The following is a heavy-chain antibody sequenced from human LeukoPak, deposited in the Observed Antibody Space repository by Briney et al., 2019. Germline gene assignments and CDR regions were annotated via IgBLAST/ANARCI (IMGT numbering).Heavy chain of an antibody. CDR3: ATDQYSSGWSFDY. Sequence: GGSLRLSCAASGFTFSSYGMHWVRQAPGKGLEWVAVISYHGSNKYYADSAKGRFTISRDNSKNTLYLQMNSLSAEDTAVYYCATDQYSSGWSFDYWGQGTLVTVSS. V-gene: IGHV3-30*03. CDR2: ISYHGSNK. CDR1: GFTFSSYG. J-gene: IGHJ4*02. D-gene: IGHD6-19*01.